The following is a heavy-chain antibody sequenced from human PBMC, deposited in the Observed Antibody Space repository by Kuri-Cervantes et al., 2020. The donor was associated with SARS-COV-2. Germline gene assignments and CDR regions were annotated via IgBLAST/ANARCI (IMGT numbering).Heavy chain of an antibody. V-gene: IGHV5-51*01. J-gene: IGHJ3*02. Sequence: GESLKISLKGPGCSFTSYWIGWVRQMPGKGLEWRGIIDPVDSDTRYSPSFQGQVTLSADKSISTAYLQWSSLKASDTAMYYCVRLGYCSSTSCYNRAFDIWGQGTMVTVSS. CDR3: VRLGYCSSTSCYNRAFDI. CDR2: IDPVDSDT. CDR1: GCSFTSYW. D-gene: IGHD2-2*02.